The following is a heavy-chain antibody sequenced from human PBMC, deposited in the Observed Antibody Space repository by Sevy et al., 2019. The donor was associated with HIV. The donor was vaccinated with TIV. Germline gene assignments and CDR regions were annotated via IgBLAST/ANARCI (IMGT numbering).Heavy chain of an antibody. CDR1: GFTFSSYS. D-gene: IGHD4-17*01. Sequence: GGSLRLSCAASGFTFSSYSMNWVRQAPGKGLEWVSSISSSSSYIYYADSVKGRFTISRDNAKNSLYLQMNSLRAEDTAVYYCARDRSVTPYWFDPWGQGTLVTVSS. J-gene: IGHJ5*02. CDR2: ISSSSSYI. V-gene: IGHV3-21*01. CDR3: ARDRSVTPYWFDP.